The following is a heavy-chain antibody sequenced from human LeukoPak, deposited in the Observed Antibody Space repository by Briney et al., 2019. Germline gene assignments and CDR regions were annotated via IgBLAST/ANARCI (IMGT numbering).Heavy chain of an antibody. D-gene: IGHD2-15*01. Sequence: SETLSLTCAIYGGSFSGYYWNWIRQSPRQGLEWIGEINNSGSTNSNPSLTTRGTISVDTSKNQCSLKLSSMAAADTAVYYCARFPCSGDSCYFAIRAFDVWGQGTMVTPSS. J-gene: IGHJ3*01. CDR1: GGSFSGYY. CDR3: ARFPCSGDSCYFAIRAFDV. V-gene: IGHV4-34*01. CDR2: INNSGST.